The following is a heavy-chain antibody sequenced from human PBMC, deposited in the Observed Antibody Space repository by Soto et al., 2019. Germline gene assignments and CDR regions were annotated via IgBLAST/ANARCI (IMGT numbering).Heavy chain of an antibody. Sequence: GAAVKVSCKASGYTFTSHDINGVRQATGQGLEWMGWMNPKSGNTGYVQKFQGRITMTRDTSINTAYMELSSLRYEDTAEYYCARITAYCSSTSCARPYYYYVDVWGKGTTVTVSS. CDR2: MNPKSGNT. CDR1: GYTFTSHD. J-gene: IGHJ6*03. CDR3: ARITAYCSSTSCARPYYYYVDV. V-gene: IGHV1-8*01. D-gene: IGHD2-2*01.